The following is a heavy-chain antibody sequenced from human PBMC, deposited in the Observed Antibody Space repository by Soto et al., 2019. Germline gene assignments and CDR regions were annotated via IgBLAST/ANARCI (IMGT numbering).Heavy chain of an antibody. CDR1: GSTLTELS. V-gene: IGHV1-24*01. CDR3: ATSNFDRTSDL. CDR2: FDPEDGET. D-gene: IGHD3-22*01. J-gene: IGHJ3*01. Sequence: ASVKVSCTVSGSTLTELSMHWVRQAPGKGLEWMGGFDPEDGETIYAQKFQGRITVTEDTSTDTAFMELSSLRSEDTALYYCATSNFDRTSDLWGQGTLVNVSS.